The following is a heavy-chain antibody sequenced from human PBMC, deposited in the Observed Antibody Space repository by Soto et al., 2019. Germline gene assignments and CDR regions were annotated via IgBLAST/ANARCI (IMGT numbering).Heavy chain of an antibody. CDR3: AKFYLYYMDV. Sequence: SETLSLTCTVSGGSISSYYWSWIRQPPGKGLEWIGYIYYSGSTNYNPSLKSRVTISVDTSKNQFSLKLSSVTAADTAVYYCAKFYLYYMDVWGKGTTVTVSS. J-gene: IGHJ6*03. CDR2: IYYSGST. V-gene: IGHV4-59*08. CDR1: GGSISSYY.